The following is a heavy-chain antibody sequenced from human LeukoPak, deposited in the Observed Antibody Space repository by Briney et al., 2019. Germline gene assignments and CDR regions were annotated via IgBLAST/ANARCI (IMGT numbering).Heavy chain of an antibody. D-gene: IGHD3-22*01. J-gene: IGHJ4*02. V-gene: IGHV2-70*04. Sequence: SGPTLVNPTQTLTLTCTFSGFSLSTSGMRVSWIRQPPGKALEWLARIDWDDDKFYSTSLKTRLTISKDTSKNQGVLTMTNMDPVDTATYYCARTPVLYDSSGYYYDYWGQGTLVTVSS. CDR3: ARTPVLYDSSGYYYDY. CDR2: IDWDDDK. CDR1: GFSLSTSGMR.